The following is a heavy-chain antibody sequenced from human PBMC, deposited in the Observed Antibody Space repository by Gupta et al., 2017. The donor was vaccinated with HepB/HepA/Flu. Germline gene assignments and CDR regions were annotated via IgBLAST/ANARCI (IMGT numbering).Heavy chain of an antibody. CDR2: IHNSGNT. CDR1: GASISTGYY. CDR3: ARVVMGALSCFDF. J-gene: IGHJ4*02. V-gene: IGHV4-39*01. D-gene: IGHD2-21*01. Sequence: QLQLQESGPGLVKPSETLSLTCTVTGASISTGYYWGWIRQSPGKGLEWIGSIHNSGNTYYNPSLKSRVTISVDTSNNQFSLNLRSVTAADTAVYFGARVVMGALSCFDFWGQGTLVTVSS.